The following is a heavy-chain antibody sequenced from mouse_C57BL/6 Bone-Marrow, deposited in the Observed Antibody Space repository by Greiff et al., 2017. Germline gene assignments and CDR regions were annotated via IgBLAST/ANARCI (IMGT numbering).Heavy chain of an antibody. J-gene: IGHJ2*01. D-gene: IGHD2-12*01. CDR1: GYAFSSSW. CDR3: ASTIVFDY. V-gene: IGHV1-82*01. CDR2: IYPGDGDT. Sequence: VQLQQSGPELVKPGASVTISCKASGYAFSSSWMNWVKQRPGKGLEWIGRIYPGDGDTNYNGKFKGKATLTADKSSSTAYMQLSSLTSEDSAVCFCASTIVFDYWGQGTTLTVSS.